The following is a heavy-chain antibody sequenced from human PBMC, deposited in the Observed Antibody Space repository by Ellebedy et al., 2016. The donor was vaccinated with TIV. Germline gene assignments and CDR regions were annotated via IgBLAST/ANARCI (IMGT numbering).Heavy chain of an antibody. Sequence: GGSLRLXXAASGFTFSSYGMHWVRQAPGKGLEWVAVIWYDGSNKYYADSVKGRFTISRDNSKNTLYLQMNSLRAEDTAVYYCAREAVTNAKYYYYMDVWGKGTTVTVSS. J-gene: IGHJ6*03. CDR2: IWYDGSNK. D-gene: IGHD4-11*01. CDR1: GFTFSSYG. CDR3: AREAVTNAKYYYYMDV. V-gene: IGHV3-33*01.